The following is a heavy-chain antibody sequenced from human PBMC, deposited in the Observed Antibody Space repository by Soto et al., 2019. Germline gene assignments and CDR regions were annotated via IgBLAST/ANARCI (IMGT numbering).Heavy chain of an antibody. Sequence: GGPLRLCCTASGFTFADYGMSWFRQAPEEWMEWVGFIRSKAYGGTTEYAASVKGRFTISRDDSKSIAYLQMNSLKTEDTAVHYCTRDRIAARLYYYYGMDVWGQGTTLTVSS. CDR3: TRDRIAARLYYYYGMDV. J-gene: IGHJ6*02. D-gene: IGHD6-6*01. V-gene: IGHV3-49*03. CDR2: IRSKAYGGTT. CDR1: GFTFADYG.